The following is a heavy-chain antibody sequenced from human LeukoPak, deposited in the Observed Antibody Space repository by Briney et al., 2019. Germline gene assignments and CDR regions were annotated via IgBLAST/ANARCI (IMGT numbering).Heavy chain of an antibody. CDR2: ISGSGGST. J-gene: IGHJ4*02. D-gene: IGHD6-19*01. V-gene: IGHV3-23*01. Sequence: GGSLRLSCAASGFTFSSYAMSWVRQAPGKRLEWVSGISGSGGSTYYADSVKGRFTISRDNSKNTLYPQMNSLRAEDTAVYYCAKNKVAAVGIMDYWGQGTLVTVSS. CDR3: AKNKVAAVGIMDY. CDR1: GFTFSSYA.